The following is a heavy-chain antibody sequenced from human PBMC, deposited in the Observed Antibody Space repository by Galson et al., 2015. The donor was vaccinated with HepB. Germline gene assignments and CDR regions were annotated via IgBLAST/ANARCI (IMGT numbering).Heavy chain of an antibody. D-gene: IGHD1-26*01. J-gene: IGHJ6*03. V-gene: IGHV3-13*01. CDR2: IGTAGDT. CDR1: GFTFSSYD. CDR3: ARWSAVGHYYYMDV. Sequence: SLRLSCAASGFTFSSYDMHWVRQATGKGLEWVSAIGTAGDTYYPGSVKGRFTISRENAKNSLYLQMNSLRAGDTAVYYCARWSAVGHYYYMDVWGKGTTVTVSS.